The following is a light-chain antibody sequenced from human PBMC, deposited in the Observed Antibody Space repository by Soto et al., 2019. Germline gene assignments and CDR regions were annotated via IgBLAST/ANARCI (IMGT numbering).Light chain of an antibody. CDR1: QSVSSSY. J-gene: IGKJ1*01. V-gene: IGKV3-20*01. CDR3: HQYGSSPLT. CDR2: GAS. Sequence: EIVLTQSPGTLSLSPGERATLSCRASQSVSSSYLAWYQQKPGQAPRLLIYGASSRATGIPDRFSGSGSGTDFALTISRLEPEDFAVYYCHQYGSSPLTFGQGTNVEIK.